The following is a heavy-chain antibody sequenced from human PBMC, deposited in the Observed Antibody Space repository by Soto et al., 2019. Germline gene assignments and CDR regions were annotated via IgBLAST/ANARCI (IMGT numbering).Heavy chain of an antibody. Sequence: QVQLVQSGAEVKKPGSSVKVSCKASGGTFSSYAISWVRQAPGQGLEWMGGIIPISDTTNYAQKFQGRVTITANESTSTAYIGLASLRSEDTAVYYCARAQGSSTSLEIYYYYYYGMDGWGQGTRVTVSS. CDR1: GGTFSSYA. CDR3: ARAQGSSTSLEIYYYYYYGMDG. V-gene: IGHV1-69*01. J-gene: IGHJ6*02. D-gene: IGHD2-2*01. CDR2: IIPISDTT.